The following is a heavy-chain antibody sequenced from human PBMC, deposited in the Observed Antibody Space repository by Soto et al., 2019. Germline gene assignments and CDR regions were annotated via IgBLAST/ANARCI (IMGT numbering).Heavy chain of an antibody. V-gene: IGHV4-39*02. D-gene: IGHD4-17*01. CDR3: ATTVTSEGMYGFHI. CDR1: GGSINNFDSY. Sequence: HLQLHESGPGLVKPSETLSLTCSVSGGSINNFDSYWGWFRQPPGKGLEWIGSIYYSGNAYYNPSRKSRATISVDKSENHFSLKLRSGTAADTAIYYCATTVTSEGMYGFHIWGQGAMVTVSS. J-gene: IGHJ3*02. CDR2: IYYSGNA.